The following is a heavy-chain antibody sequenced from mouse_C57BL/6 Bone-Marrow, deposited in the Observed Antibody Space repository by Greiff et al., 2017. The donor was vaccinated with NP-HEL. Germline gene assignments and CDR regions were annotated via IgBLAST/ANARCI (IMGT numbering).Heavy chain of an antibody. J-gene: IGHJ3*01. CDR3: ARGGQLRLLAWFAY. D-gene: IGHD3-2*02. CDR1: GYTFTSYW. Sequence: QVQLQQPGAELVRPGSSVKLSCKASGYTFTSYWMDWVKQRPGQGLEWIGNIYPSDSETHYNQKFKDKATLTVDKSSSTAYVQLSSLTSEDSAVYYCARGGQLRLLAWFAYWGQGTLVTVSA. CDR2: IYPSDSET. V-gene: IGHV1-61*01.